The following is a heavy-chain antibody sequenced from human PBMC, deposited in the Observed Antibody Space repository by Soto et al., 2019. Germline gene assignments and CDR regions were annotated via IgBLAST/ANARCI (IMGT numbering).Heavy chain of an antibody. CDR2: ISFDGTKT. CDR1: GFDFSTYA. D-gene: IGHD4-17*01. CDR3: ARDFTVTGPYSFDY. V-gene: IGHV3-30-3*01. Sequence: QVQLVESGGGVVQAGTSLRLSCAASGFDFSTYAIHWFRQPPGRGLEWVAVISFDGTKTYFADSIKGRFTMSRDNSKNTAFLQMSSLTVDDTAVYSCARDFTVTGPYSFDYWGQGTLVTVSS. J-gene: IGHJ4*02.